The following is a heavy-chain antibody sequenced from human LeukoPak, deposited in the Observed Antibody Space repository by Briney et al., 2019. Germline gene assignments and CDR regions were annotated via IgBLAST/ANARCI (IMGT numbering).Heavy chain of an antibody. Sequence: PGGSLRLSCAASGFTFSSYAMHRVRQAPGTGLEGVAVISYDGSNKFYADSVKGRFTLSRDNSKNTLYLQMNSLRIEDTAVYYCGRGSVGFGELNYWGQGTLVTVSS. V-gene: IGHV3-30-3*01. J-gene: IGHJ4*02. D-gene: IGHD3-10*01. CDR2: ISYDGSNK. CDR3: GRGSVGFGELNY. CDR1: GFTFSSYA.